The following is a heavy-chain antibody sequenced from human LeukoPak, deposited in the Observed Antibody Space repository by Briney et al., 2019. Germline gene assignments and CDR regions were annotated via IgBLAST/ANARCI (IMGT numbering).Heavy chain of an antibody. V-gene: IGHV3-21*06. D-gene: IGHD2-2*01. CDR2: ISSSSTYT. CDR3: GRWSATSCYAGGY. CDR1: GFIFGSYS. J-gene: IGHJ4*02. Sequence: GGSLRLSCAGSGFIFGSYSMNWVRQAPGKGLEWVSSISSSSTYTYYADSVKGRFTISRDNAQNSLYLQMNSLRAEDTAVYYCGRWSATSCYAGGYWGQGALVTVSS.